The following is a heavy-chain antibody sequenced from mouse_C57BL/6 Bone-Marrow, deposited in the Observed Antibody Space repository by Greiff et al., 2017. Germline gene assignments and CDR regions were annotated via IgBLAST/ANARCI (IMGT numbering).Heavy chain of an antibody. CDR1: GFNIKDDY. J-gene: IGHJ2*01. Sequence: VQLQQSGAELVRPGASVKLSCTASGFNIKDDYMHWVKQRPEQGLEWIGWIDPENGDTEYASKFQGKATITADTSSNTAYLQLSSLTSEDAAVYYGTSGLVYGSSYVGYWGQGTTLTVSS. V-gene: IGHV14-4*01. D-gene: IGHD1-1*01. CDR3: TSGLVYGSSYVGY. CDR2: IDPENGDT.